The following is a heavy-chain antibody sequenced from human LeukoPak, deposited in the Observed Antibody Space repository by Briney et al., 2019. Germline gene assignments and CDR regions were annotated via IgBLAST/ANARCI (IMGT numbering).Heavy chain of an antibody. CDR2: IKQDGSEK. CDR3: ARGYYGSGSYYPIRWDYYGMDV. Sequence: TGGSLRLSCAASGFTFSSYWMSWVRQAPGKGLEWVANIKQDGSEKYYVDSVKGRFTISRDNAKNSLYLQMNSLRAEDTAVYYCARGYYGSGSYYPIRWDYYGMDVWGKGTTVTVSS. V-gene: IGHV3-7*03. D-gene: IGHD3-10*01. J-gene: IGHJ6*04. CDR1: GFTFSSYW.